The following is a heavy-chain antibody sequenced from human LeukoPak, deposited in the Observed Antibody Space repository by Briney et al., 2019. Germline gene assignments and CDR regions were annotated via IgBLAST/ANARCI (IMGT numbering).Heavy chain of an antibody. V-gene: IGHV3-23*01. D-gene: IGHD1-26*01. CDR3: ANQRESQGSSYEFDY. CDR1: RISFNNYP. Sequence: GGSLRLSCEASRISFNNYPMTWVRQAPGKGLEWVSTIGGTGGSTFYADSVKGRFTISRDNSKDTLYLQMNSLRAEDTAVYYCANQRESQGSSYEFDYWGQGTLVTVSS. J-gene: IGHJ4*02. CDR2: IGGTGGST.